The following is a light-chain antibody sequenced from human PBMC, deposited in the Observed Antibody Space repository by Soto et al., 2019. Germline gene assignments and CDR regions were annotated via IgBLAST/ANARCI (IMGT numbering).Light chain of an antibody. CDR3: QQYGSSPLIS. J-gene: IGKJ5*01. Sequence: EIVLTQSPATLSLSPGERATLSCRASQSVSSYLAWYQQKPGQAPRLLIYDASNRATGIPDRFSGSGSARDFTLTISGLEPADYAVYYCQQYGSSPLISFGQGTRLEIK. CDR2: DAS. CDR1: QSVSSY. V-gene: IGKV3-11*02.